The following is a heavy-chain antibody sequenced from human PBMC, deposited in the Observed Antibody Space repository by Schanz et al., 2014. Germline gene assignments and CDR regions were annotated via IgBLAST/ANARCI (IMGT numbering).Heavy chain of an antibody. CDR2: INAGTGNT. Sequence: QVQLIQSGAEVKGPGASVKVSCKASGYSFTPFPIHWVRQAPGQRLEWMGWINAGTGNTEYSQKFQGRVTMTTDTSTSTSYMELTSLRFDDTAVYYCARDFSAYVGNYFDYWGQGTLVTVSS. D-gene: IGHD5-12*01. CDR3: ARDFSAYVGNYFDY. J-gene: IGHJ4*02. V-gene: IGHV1-3*01. CDR1: GYSFTPFP.